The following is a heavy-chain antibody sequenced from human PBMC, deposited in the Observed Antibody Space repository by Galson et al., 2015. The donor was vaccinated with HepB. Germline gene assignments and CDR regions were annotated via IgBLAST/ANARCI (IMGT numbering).Heavy chain of an antibody. CDR1: GLTFSSYG. J-gene: IGHJ2*01. Sequence: SLRLSCAASGLTFSSYGMSWVRQAPGKGLEWVSASSGSGDNRNYADSVKGRFTISRDNSKNTLYLQMNSLRAEDTAVYYCAKVGRPAGDYWYFDLWGRGTLVTVSS. V-gene: IGHV3-23*01. D-gene: IGHD2-2*01. CDR2: SSGSGDNR. CDR3: AKVGRPAGDYWYFDL.